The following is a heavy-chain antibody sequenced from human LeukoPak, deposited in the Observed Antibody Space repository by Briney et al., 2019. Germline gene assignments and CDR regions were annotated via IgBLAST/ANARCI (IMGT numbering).Heavy chain of an antibody. V-gene: IGHV7-4-1*02. CDR3: ARDYYDSSGYYFDDAFDI. J-gene: IGHJ3*02. CDR1: GYTFTGYY. D-gene: IGHD3-22*01. CDR2: INTNTGNP. Sequence: ASVKVSCKASGYTFTGYYIHWVRQAPGQGLGWMGWINTNTGNPTYAQGFTGRFVFSLDTSVSTAYLQISSLKAEDTAVYYCARDYYDSSGYYFDDAFDIWGQGTMVTVSS.